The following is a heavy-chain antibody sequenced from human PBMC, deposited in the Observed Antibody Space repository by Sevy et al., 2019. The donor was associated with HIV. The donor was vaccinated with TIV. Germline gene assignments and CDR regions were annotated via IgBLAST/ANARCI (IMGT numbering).Heavy chain of an antibody. CDR1: GFTFSSYS. D-gene: IGHD3-3*01. V-gene: IGHV3-48*01. J-gene: IGHJ5*02. CDR2: ISSSSTI. CDR3: ARDESSYYDFWSGYLGVQYWFDP. Sequence: GWSLRLSCAASGFTFSSYSMNWVRQAPGKGLEWVSYISSSSTIYYADSVKGRFTISRDNAKNSLYLQMNSLRAEDTAGYYCARDESSYYDFWSGYLGVQYWFDPWGQGTLVTVSS.